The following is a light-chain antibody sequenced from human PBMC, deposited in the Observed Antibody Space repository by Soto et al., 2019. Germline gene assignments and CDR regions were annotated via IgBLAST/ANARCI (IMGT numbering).Light chain of an antibody. CDR2: AAS. Sequence: DIQMTQSPSSLSASVGAVVTINCRASQSISNYLNWYQQKPGKAPKLMSYAASSLQSGVPSRFSGSGSGTDCTLTISSLQPEDFATYYCQQSYSTRITFGQGTRLEIK. V-gene: IGKV1-39*01. CDR3: QQSYSTRIT. J-gene: IGKJ5*01. CDR1: QSISNY.